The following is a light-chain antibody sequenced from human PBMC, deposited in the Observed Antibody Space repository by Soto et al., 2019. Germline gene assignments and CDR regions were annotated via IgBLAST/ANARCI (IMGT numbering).Light chain of an antibody. CDR1: SSNIGNNY. CDR2: ENN. Sequence: QSVLTQPPSVSAAPGQKVTISCSGSSSNIGNNYVSWYQQLPGTAPKLLIYENNKRPSGIPDRFSGSKSGTSATLGITGLQAGDEGDYYWGTWESRLGGGVFGGGTKLTVL. CDR3: GTWESRLGGGV. J-gene: IGLJ2*01. V-gene: IGLV1-51*02.